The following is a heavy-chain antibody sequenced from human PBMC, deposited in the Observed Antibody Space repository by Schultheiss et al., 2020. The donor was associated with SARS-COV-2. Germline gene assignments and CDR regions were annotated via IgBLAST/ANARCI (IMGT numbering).Heavy chain of an antibody. V-gene: IGHV5-51*01. CDR3: ARHVLWVARRLDEGMDV. J-gene: IGHJ6*02. CDR1: GYSFTSYW. Sequence: GGSLRLSCEASGYSFTSYWIGWVRQVPGKGLELMGAIYPGDSDIKYSPSFQGQVTISADKSISTAYLQWGSLKASDTATYYCARHVLWVARRLDEGMDVWGQGTTVTVSS. D-gene: IGHD3-16*01. CDR2: IYPGDSDI.